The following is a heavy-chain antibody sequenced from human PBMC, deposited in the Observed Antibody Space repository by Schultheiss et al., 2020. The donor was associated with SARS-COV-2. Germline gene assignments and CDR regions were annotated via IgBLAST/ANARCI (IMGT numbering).Heavy chain of an antibody. J-gene: IGHJ5*02. CDR1: GFTFSSYG. CDR2: ISYDGSNK. Sequence: GGSLRLSCAASGFTFSSYGMHWVRQAPGKGLEWVAVISYDGSNKYYADSVKGRFTISRDNSKNTLYLQMNSLRAEDTAVYYCAREGNWNDCFDPWGQGTLVTVSS. CDR3: AREGNWNDCFDP. V-gene: IGHV3-30*03. D-gene: IGHD1-1*01.